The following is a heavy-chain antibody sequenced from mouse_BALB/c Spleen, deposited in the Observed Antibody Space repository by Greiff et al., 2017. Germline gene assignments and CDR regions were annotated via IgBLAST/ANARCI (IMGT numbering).Heavy chain of an antibody. Sequence: VKLMESGPGLVAPSQSLSITCTVSGFSLTSYGVHWVRQPPGKGLEWLGVIWAGGSTNYNSALMSRLSISKDNSKSQVFLKMNSLQTDDTDMYYCARGGRYDHYYAMDYWGQGTSVTVSS. CDR3: ARGGRYDHYYAMDY. D-gene: IGHD2-14*01. V-gene: IGHV2-9*02. CDR1: GFSLTSYG. CDR2: IWAGGST. J-gene: IGHJ4*01.